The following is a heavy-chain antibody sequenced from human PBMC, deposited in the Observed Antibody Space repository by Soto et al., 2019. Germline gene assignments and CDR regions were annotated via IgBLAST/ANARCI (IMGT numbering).Heavy chain of an antibody. V-gene: IGHV1-24*01. Sequence: ASVKVSCKVSGYTLTELSMHWVRQAPGKGLEWMGGFDPEDGETIYAQKFQGRVTMTEDTSTDTAYMELSSPRSEDTAVYYCATDWSGENFGVVNHYYGMDVWGQGTTVTVSS. CDR3: ATDWSGENFGVVNHYYGMDV. J-gene: IGHJ6*02. D-gene: IGHD3-3*01. CDR1: GYTLTELS. CDR2: FDPEDGET.